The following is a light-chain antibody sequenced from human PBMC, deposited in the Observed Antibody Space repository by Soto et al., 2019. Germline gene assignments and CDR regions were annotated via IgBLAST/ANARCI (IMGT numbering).Light chain of an antibody. Sequence: DIQMTQSPSSVSASVGDRVTFSCQASQGITKDLNWYQQKPGKAPSLLIYDASNLATGVPSRFSGSGSGTDFTFTISSLQPEDIATYFCQQYDNLMWTFGQGTKVEIK. CDR3: QQYDNLMWT. CDR2: DAS. V-gene: IGKV1-33*01. J-gene: IGKJ1*01. CDR1: QGITKD.